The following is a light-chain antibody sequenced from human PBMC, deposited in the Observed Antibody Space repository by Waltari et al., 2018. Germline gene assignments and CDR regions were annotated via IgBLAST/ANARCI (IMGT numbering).Light chain of an antibody. V-gene: IGKV4-1*01. CDR2: WAS. Sequence: DIVMTQSPDSLAVSLGERATINCKSSQSVLYSSNNQNYLAWYQQKAGQPPKLLIYWASTRESGVPDRFSGSGSGTDFTLTISSLQAEDVAVYYCQQYSSAPAFGQGTKVEIK. CDR3: QQYSSAPA. CDR1: QSVLYSSNNQNY. J-gene: IGKJ1*01.